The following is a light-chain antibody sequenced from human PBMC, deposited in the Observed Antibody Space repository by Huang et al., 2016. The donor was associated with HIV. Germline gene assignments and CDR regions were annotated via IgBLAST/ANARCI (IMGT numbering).Light chain of an antibody. CDR2: AAS. Sequence: AIRITQSPSSLSASTGDRVTITCRASQGISSYLAWYQQKPGKGPKLLIYAASTLQSGVPSRFSGSGSGTDFTLTISCLQSEDFATYYCQQYYSYPPTFGQGTKVEIK. J-gene: IGKJ1*01. V-gene: IGKV1-8*01. CDR3: QQYYSYPPT. CDR1: QGISSY.